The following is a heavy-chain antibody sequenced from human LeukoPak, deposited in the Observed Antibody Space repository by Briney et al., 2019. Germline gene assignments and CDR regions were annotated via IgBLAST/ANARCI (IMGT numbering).Heavy chain of an antibody. CDR3: ARDTVTTRNWFDP. CDR2: INPNSGGT. CDR1: GYTFTGYY. D-gene: IGHD4-17*01. J-gene: IGHJ5*02. V-gene: IGHV1-2*02. Sequence: ASVTVSCTASGYTFTGYYMHWVRQAPGQGLEWMGWINPNSGGTNYAQKFQGRVTMTRDTSISTAYMELSRLRSDDTAVYYCARDTVTTRNWFDPWGQGTLVTVSS.